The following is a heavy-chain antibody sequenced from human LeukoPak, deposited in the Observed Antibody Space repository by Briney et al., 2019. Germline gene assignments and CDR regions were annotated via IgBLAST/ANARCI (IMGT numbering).Heavy chain of an antibody. D-gene: IGHD2-2*01. V-gene: IGHV1-69*04. J-gene: IGHJ3*02. CDR2: IIPILGIA. Sequence: GSSVKVSCKASGGTFSSYAISWVRQAPGQGLEWMGRIIPILGIANYAQKFQGRVTITADKSTSTAYMELSSLRSEDTAMYYCARVGLGSSAMVGAFDIWGQGTMVTVSS. CDR3: ARVGLGSSAMVGAFDI. CDR1: GGTFSSYA.